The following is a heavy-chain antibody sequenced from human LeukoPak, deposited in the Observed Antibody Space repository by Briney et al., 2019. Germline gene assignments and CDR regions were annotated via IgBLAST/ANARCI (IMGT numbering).Heavy chain of an antibody. CDR2: IKGDGSEK. CDR1: GFTFSDYW. CDR3: AKRLWFGESRVFDY. D-gene: IGHD3-10*01. Sequence: GGSLRLSCAASGFTFSDYWMTWVRQAPGKGLEWVANIKGDGSEKYYVDSVKGRFTISRDNAKNSLYLQMNSLRAEDTAVYYCAKRLWFGESRVFDYWGQGTLVTVSS. J-gene: IGHJ4*02. V-gene: IGHV3-7*01.